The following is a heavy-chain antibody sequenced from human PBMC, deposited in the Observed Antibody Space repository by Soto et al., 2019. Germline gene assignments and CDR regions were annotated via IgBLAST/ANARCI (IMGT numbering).Heavy chain of an antibody. CDR2: INAGNGNT. CDR3: ARGGVVPAAPGGAFDI. J-gene: IGHJ3*02. Sequence: ASVKVSCKASGYTFTSYAMHWVRQAPGQRLEWMGWINAGNGNTKYSQKFQGRVTITRDTSASTAYMELSSLRSEDTAVYYRARGGVVPAAPGGAFDIWGQGTMVTVSS. CDR1: GYTFTSYA. D-gene: IGHD2-2*01. V-gene: IGHV1-3*01.